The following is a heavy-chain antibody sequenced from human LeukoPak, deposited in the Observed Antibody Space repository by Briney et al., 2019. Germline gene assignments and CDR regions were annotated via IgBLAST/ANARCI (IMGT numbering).Heavy chain of an antibody. J-gene: IGHJ3*02. CDR1: GFTFNTYW. CDR2: ISGGSTYI. V-gene: IGHV3-21*01. Sequence: PGGSLRLSCAASGFTFNTYWMHWVRQAPGKGLEWISSISGGSTYIYYADSVRGRFTISRDNAKNSVYLQMNSLRGEDTAVYYCARDDVTTNGGVIADSRLFDIWGQGTMVTVSS. CDR3: ARDDVTTNGGVIADSRLFDI. D-gene: IGHD2-8*02.